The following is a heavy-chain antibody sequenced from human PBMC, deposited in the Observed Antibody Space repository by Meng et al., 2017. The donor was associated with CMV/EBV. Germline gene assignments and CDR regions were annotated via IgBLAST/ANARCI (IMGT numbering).Heavy chain of an antibody. CDR1: GGTFSSYA. J-gene: IGHJ6*02. D-gene: IGHD2-2*01. CDR2: IIPILGIA. Sequence: SVKVSCKASGGTFSSYAISWVRQAPGQGLEWMGGIIPILGIANYAQKFQGRVTITADKSTSTAYTELSSLRSEDTAVYYCARDLRVPARPLYYYYGMDVWGQGTTVTVSS. V-gene: IGHV1-69*10. CDR3: ARDLRVPARPLYYYYGMDV.